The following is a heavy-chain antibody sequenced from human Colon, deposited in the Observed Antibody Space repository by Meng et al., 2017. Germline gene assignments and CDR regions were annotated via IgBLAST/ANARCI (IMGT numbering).Heavy chain of an antibody. Sequence: GSLRLSCAVSGGSISSSGYYWGWIRQPPGKGLEWIGSMSHSGTTFYNPSLKSRVTISRDTSKNQFSLKVTFVTAADTAVYYCARDIGGTPADYWGQGTLVTVYS. J-gene: IGHJ4*02. CDR1: GGSISSSGYY. CDR2: MSHSGTT. CDR3: ARDIGGTPADY. D-gene: IGHD1-14*01. V-gene: IGHV4-39*07.